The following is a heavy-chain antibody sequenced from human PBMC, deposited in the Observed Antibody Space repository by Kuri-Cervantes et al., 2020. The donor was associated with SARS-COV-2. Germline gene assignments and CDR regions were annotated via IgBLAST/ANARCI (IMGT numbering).Heavy chain of an antibody. D-gene: IGHD3-3*01. CDR2: INHSGST. CDR3: ARGGLGATIFGVVIQTLYYFDY. Sequence: SETLSLTCTVSGGSISSSSYYWGWIRQPPGKGLEWIGEINHSGSTNYNPSLKSRVTVSVDTSKNQFSLKLSSVTAADTAVYYCARGGLGATIFGVVIQTLYYFDYWGQGTLVTISS. CDR1: GGSISSSSYY. J-gene: IGHJ4*02. V-gene: IGHV4-39*07.